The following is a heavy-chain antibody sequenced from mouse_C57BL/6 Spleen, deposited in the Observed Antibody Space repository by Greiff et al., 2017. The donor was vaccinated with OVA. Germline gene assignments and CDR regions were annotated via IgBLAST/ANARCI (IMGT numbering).Heavy chain of an antibody. CDR3: ARSGYYGSSPYYAMDY. CDR1: GYTFTSYW. Sequence: QVQLQQSGTELVKPGASVKLSCKASGYTFTSYWMHWVKQRPGQGLEWIGNINPSNGGTNYNEKFKSKATLTVDKSSSTAYMQLSSLTSEDSAVYYCARSGYYGSSPYYAMDYWGQGTSVTVSS. CDR2: INPSNGGT. J-gene: IGHJ4*01. D-gene: IGHD1-1*01. V-gene: IGHV1-53*01.